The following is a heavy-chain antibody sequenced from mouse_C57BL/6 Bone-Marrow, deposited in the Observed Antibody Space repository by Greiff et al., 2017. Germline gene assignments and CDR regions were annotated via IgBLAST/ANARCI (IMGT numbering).Heavy chain of an antibody. CDR3: ARGVITTVAHYAMDY. J-gene: IGHJ4*01. CDR1: GYTFTSYW. D-gene: IGHD1-1*01. CDR2: IHPNSGST. V-gene: IGHV1-64*01. Sequence: QVQLQQPGAELVKPGASVKLSCKASGYTFTSYWMHWVKQRPGQGLEWIGMIHPNSGSTNYNEKFKSKATLTVDKSSSTAYMQLSSLTSEASAVYYCARGVITTVAHYAMDYWGQGTSVTVSS.